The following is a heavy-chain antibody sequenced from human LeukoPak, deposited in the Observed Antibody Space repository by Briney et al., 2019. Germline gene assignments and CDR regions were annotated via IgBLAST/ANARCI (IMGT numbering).Heavy chain of an antibody. V-gene: IGHV1-46*01. CDR3: ARATNFYYYYGMDV. CDR2: INPSSGAT. CDR1: GYTFTSYY. Sequence: ASVKVSCKTSGYTFTSYYIHWVRQAPGQGLEWMGIINPSSGATNYAQKFQGRVTMTRDTSTSTVYMELSSQRSEDTAVYYSARATNFYYYYGMDVWGQGTTVTVSS. J-gene: IGHJ6*02. D-gene: IGHD1-26*01.